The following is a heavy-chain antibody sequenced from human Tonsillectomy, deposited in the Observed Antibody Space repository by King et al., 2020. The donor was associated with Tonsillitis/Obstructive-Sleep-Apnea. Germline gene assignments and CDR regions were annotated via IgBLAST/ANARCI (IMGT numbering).Heavy chain of an antibody. CDR1: GFTFSNVW. D-gene: IGHD3-3*01. CDR3: TTDPGITIFGVVTDY. Sequence: VQLVESGGGLVKPGGSLRLSCAAPGFTFSNVWMSWVRQAPGKGLEWVGRIKSKTDGGTTDYAAPVKGRFTISRYDSKNTLYLQMNSLKTEDTAVYYCTTDPGITIFGVVTDYWGQGTLVTVSS. CDR2: IKSKTDGGTT. V-gene: IGHV3-15*01. J-gene: IGHJ4*02.